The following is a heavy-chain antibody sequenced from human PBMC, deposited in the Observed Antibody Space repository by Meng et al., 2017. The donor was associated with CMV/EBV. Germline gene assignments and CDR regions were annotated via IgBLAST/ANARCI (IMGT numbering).Heavy chain of an antibody. CDR3: ATKDIVVVPAVLEYGMDV. D-gene: IGHD2-2*01. V-gene: IGHV1-69*05. CDR1: GGTFSSYA. J-gene: IGHJ6*02. Sequence: SVKVSCKASGGTFSSYAISWVRQAPGQGLEWMGGIIPIFGTANYAQKFQGRATITTDESTSTAYMELSSLKSEDTAVYYCATKDIVVVPAVLEYGMDVWGQGTTVTVSS. CDR2: IIPIFGTA.